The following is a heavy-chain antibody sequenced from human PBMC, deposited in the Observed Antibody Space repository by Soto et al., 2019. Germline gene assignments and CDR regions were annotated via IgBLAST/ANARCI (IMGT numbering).Heavy chain of an antibody. D-gene: IGHD2-21*01. J-gene: IGHJ6*02. Sequence: SVKVSCKASGGTFSSYAISWVRQAPGQGLEWMGGIIPIFGTANYAQKFQGRVTITADESTSTAYMELSSLRSEDTAVYYCARDYLGWCTNYYGMDVCGQGTTVTVSS. CDR2: IIPIFGTA. CDR3: ARDYLGWCTNYYGMDV. V-gene: IGHV1-69*13. CDR1: GGTFSSYA.